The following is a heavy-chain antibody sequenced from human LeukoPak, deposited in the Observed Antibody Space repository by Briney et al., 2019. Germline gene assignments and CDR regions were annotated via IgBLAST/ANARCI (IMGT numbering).Heavy chain of an antibody. D-gene: IGHD3-22*01. J-gene: IGHJ2*01. CDR3: ARFPGNYDSSGYYWDFWYFDL. V-gene: IGHV3-21*01. CDR2: ISSSSSYI. CDR1: GFTFSSYS. Sequence: GGSLRLSCAASGFTFSSYSMNWVRQAPGKGLEWVSSISSSSSYIYYADSVKGRFTISRDNAKNSLYLQMNSLRAEDTAVYYCARFPGNYDSSGYYWDFWYFDLWGRGTLVTVSS.